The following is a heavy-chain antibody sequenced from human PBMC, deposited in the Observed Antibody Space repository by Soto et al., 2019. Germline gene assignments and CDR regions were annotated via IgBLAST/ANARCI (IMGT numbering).Heavy chain of an antibody. D-gene: IGHD3-10*01. J-gene: IGHJ4*02. CDR2: FDPEDGET. CDR1: GYTLTELS. Sequence: ASVKVSCKVSGYTLTELSMYWVRQAPGKGLEWMGGFDPEDGETIFAQMFQGRVTMTGDKSTDTAYMELSSLRSDDTAVYYCATDLHYYGSGQPLDYWGQGTLVTVSS. V-gene: IGHV1-24*01. CDR3: ATDLHYYGSGQPLDY.